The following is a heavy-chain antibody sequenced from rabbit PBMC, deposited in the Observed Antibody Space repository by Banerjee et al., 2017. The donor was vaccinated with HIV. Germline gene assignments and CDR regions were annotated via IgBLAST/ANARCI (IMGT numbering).Heavy chain of an antibody. Sequence: QSLEESGGDLVKPGASLTLTCTASGFSFSSSYYMCWVRQAPGKGLKWIACIYAGSSGSTYYASWAKGRFTISKTSSTTVTLQMTSLTAADTATYFCARDPYAGSSYYMWGQGTLVTVS. V-gene: IGHV1S40*01. CDR2: IYAGSSGST. CDR1: GFSFSSSYY. CDR3: ARDPYAGSSYYM. J-gene: IGHJ3*01. D-gene: IGHD8-1*01.